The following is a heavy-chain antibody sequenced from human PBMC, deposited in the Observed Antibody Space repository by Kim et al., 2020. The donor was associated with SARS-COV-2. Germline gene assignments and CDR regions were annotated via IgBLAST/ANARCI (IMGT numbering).Heavy chain of an antibody. D-gene: IGHD1-26*01. Sequence: ASVKVSCKASGYTFTSYGISWVRQAPGQGLEWMGWISAYNGNTNYAQKLQGRVTMTTDTSTSTAYMELRSLRSDDTAVYYCARDIRSGSYSHLNNWFDPWAREPWSPSPQ. CDR3: ARDIRSGSYSHLNNWFDP. CDR2: ISAYNGNT. J-gene: IGHJ5*02. V-gene: IGHV1-18*01. CDR1: GYTFTSYG.